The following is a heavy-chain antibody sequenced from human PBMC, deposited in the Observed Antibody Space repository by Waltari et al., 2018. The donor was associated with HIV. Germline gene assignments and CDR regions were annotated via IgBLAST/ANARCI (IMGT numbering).Heavy chain of an antibody. J-gene: IGHJ6*02. CDR1: GFPFSSYA. CDR2: ISYDGSKK. V-gene: IGHV3-30-3*01. D-gene: IGHD2-15*01. CDR3: ARDIVVVLAANPLTSYYNMDV. Sequence: QLPLVESGGGEVQPGRSLRLSCADSGFPFSSYAVHSVSQAQGKGLGWVAVISYDGSKKDYAASVMRRFTISRDNSENTLYLRMNSLRAEDTALYYCARDIVVVLAANPLTSYYNMDVWGRGTTVTVSS.